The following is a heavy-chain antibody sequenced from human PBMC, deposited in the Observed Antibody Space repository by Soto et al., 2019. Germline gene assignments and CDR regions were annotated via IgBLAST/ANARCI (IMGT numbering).Heavy chain of an antibody. D-gene: IGHD6-19*01. Sequence: QVQLQESGPGLVKPSETLSLTCTVSGGSISTYYWSWIRQPPGKGLEWIGYISYSGSTNYNPSLKSRVTISVDTSKNQFSLKLSSVTAADTAVYYCARDNKAGSYSSGWFYFHYWGQGTLVTVSS. V-gene: IGHV4-59*01. J-gene: IGHJ4*02. CDR3: ARDNKAGSYSSGWFYFHY. CDR1: GGSISTYY. CDR2: ISYSGST.